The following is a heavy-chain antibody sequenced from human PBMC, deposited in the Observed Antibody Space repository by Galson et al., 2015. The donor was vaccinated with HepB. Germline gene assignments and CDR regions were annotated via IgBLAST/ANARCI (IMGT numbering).Heavy chain of an antibody. CDR2: INTNTGNP. CDR3: ARISVAATGREENFDY. CDR1: GYTFTTYA. J-gene: IGHJ4*02. D-gene: IGHD6-13*01. V-gene: IGHV7-4-1*02. Sequence: SVKVSCKASGYTFTTYAMNWVRQAPGQGLEWMGWINTNTGNPTYAQGFTGRFVFSLDTSVSTAYLQISSLKAEDTAVYYCARISVAATGREENFDYWGQGTLVTVSS.